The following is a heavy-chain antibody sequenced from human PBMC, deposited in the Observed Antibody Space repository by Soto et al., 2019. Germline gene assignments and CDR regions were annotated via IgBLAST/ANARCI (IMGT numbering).Heavy chain of an antibody. Sequence: GGSLRLSCAGSGFTFRRYSMTWVRQAPGKGLEWVASISTSISFIYYVGSVKGRFTISRDNDKNSVFLQMNSLRAEDTAVYYCSRENKPGHAAVTSEISSGFHAMDVWGQGIKVTVSS. D-gene: IGHD6-25*01. CDR3: SRENKPGHAAVTSEISSGFHAMDV. J-gene: IGHJ6*02. V-gene: IGHV3-21*01. CDR2: ISTSISFI. CDR1: GFTFRRYS.